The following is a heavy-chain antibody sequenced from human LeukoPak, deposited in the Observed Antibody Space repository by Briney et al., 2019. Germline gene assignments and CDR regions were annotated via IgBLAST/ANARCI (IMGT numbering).Heavy chain of an antibody. Sequence: NSSETLSLTCAVSGDSISSSRYYWAWIRQPPGKGLECIGSIHSSGRIYSSPSLMSRVTMSVDTSNNQFSLRLTSLTAADTAVYFCARDLNYYYGDSVNPNYFDPWGRGTLVTVSS. D-gene: IGHD3-10*01. V-gene: IGHV4-39*07. CDR3: ARDLNYYYGDSVNPNYFDP. CDR1: GDSISSSRYY. CDR2: IHSSGRI. J-gene: IGHJ5*02.